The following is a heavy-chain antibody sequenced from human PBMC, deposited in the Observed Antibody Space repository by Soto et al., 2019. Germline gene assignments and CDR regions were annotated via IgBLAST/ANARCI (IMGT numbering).Heavy chain of an antibody. V-gene: IGHV3-23*01. CDR1: GFTFSSYA. CDR3: AKVDIGMVSACYGY. CDR2: ISGSGGST. J-gene: IGHJ4*02. Sequence: EVQLLESGGGLVQPGGSLRLSCAASGFTFSSYAMSWVRQAPGKGLEWVSGISGSGGSTYYGDSVKGRFTISRDHSKNTLYLQMNSLGGEDRAGYYCAKVDIGMVSACYGYWGLGCLV. D-gene: IGHD5-18*01.